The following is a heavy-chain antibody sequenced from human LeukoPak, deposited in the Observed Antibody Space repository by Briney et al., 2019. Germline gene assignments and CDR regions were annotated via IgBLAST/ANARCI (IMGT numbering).Heavy chain of an antibody. V-gene: IGHV4-59*01. J-gene: IGHJ6*03. CDR2: IYDSGTT. D-gene: IGHD1-1*01. Sequence: SETLSLTCTVSGGSISSYYWSWIRQPPGKGLEGFGYIYDSGTTNYNPSLKSRVTISVDTSKNQFSLKLSSVTAADTAVYFCVRVSWFPGTSYYYMDVWGKGTTVTVSS. CDR3: VRVSWFPGTSYYYMDV. CDR1: GGSISSYY.